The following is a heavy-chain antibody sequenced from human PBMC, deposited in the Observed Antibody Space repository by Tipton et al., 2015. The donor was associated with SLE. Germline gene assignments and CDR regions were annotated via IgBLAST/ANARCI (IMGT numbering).Heavy chain of an antibody. CDR3: ARLSTDYADRSGYGYFDY. J-gene: IGHJ4*02. CDR1: GYSISDTYY. Sequence: TLSLTCAVSGYSISDTYYWGWIRQPPGKGLEWIGSISHSGTINYNPSPKSRVTISVDTSKNQFSLKMTAVTAADTAVYYCARLSTDYADRSGYGYFDYWGQGTLVTVSS. V-gene: IGHV4-38-2*01. D-gene: IGHD3-22*01. CDR2: ISHSGTI.